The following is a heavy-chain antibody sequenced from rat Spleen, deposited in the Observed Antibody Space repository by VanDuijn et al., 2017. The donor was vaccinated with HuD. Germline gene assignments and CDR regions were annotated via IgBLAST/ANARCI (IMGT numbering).Heavy chain of an antibody. Sequence: QVQLKESGPGLVQPSQTLSLTCTVSGFSLISTSVHWIRQPPGKGLEWMGGIWGDGSTDYNSALKSRLSISRDTSKSQVFLKMNSLQTEDTAMYFCARLTSYWGQGVMVTVSS. V-gene: IGHV2-1*01. J-gene: IGHJ2*01. CDR3: ARLTSY. CDR2: IWGDGST. CDR1: GFSLISTS.